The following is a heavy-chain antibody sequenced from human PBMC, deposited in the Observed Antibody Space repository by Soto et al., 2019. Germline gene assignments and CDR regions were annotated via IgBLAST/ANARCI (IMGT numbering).Heavy chain of an antibody. CDR3: ARIKVATMGSFDY. CDR1: GGSVSTYY. V-gene: IGHV2-70*11. CDR2: IDWDDDK. D-gene: IGHD5-12*01. J-gene: IGHJ4*02. Sequence: TLSLTCTVSGGSVSTYYWNWIRQPPGKALEWLARIDWDDDKYYSTSLKTRLTISKDTSKNQVVLTMTNMDPVDTATYYCARIKVATMGSFDYWGQGTLVTVSS.